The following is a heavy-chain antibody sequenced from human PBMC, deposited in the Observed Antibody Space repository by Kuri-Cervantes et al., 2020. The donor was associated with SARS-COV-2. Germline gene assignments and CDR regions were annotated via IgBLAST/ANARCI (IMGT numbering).Heavy chain of an antibody. CDR2: INPNSGGT. Sequence: ASVKVSCKASGYTFTGYYMHWVRQAPGQGLEWMGWINPNSGGTNYAQKFQGRVTMTRDTSISTAYMELSSLRSEDTAVYYCARSSSSSVYYYYYMDVWGKGTTVIVS. D-gene: IGHD6-6*01. J-gene: IGHJ6*03. CDR3: ARSSSSSVYYYYYMDV. CDR1: GYTFTGYY. V-gene: IGHV1-2*02.